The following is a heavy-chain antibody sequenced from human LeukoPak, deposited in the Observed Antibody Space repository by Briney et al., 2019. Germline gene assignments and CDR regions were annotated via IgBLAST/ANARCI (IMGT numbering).Heavy chain of an antibody. J-gene: IGHJ4*02. D-gene: IGHD6-13*01. CDR3: SGRGNSWNDFDY. CDR1: GGSLSGFY. CDR2: IYTSGST. V-gene: IGHV4-4*07. Sequence: LGTLSLTRTVSGGSLSGFYWSWVRQPAGKGLGWIGGIYTSGSTNYNPSLKSRVTMSVDTSKKQFSLKLRPVTAADTAVYYCSGRGNSWNDFDYWGQGTLVTVSS.